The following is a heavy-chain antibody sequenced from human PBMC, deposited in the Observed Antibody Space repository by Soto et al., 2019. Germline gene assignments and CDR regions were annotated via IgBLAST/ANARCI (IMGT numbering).Heavy chain of an antibody. CDR2: ISSNGGST. D-gene: IGHD3-10*01. CDR1: GFTFTTFG. J-gene: IGHJ4*02. Sequence: XESLRLSCVASGFTFTTFGMIWVRQAPGKGLEWVSGISSNGGSTYYADSVEGRFTISRDNSKDTLYLQLNSLRVEDTALFYCAKRQRGDGFAVDFWGRGTLVTVSS. V-gene: IGHV3-23*01. CDR3: AKRQRGDGFAVDF.